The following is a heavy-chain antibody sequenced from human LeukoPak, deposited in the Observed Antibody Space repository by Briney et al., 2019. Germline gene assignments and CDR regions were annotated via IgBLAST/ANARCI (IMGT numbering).Heavy chain of an antibody. J-gene: IGHJ4*02. Sequence: GGSLRLSCATSGFSFNKYVMHWLRQAPGRGLEWVAYIRYDGSDKHYGDYVKGRFTISRHDSKKTLYLQMSSLRDEDTAVYYCAKYWDYNFWSNYDHWGQGILVTVSS. D-gene: IGHD3-3*01. CDR1: GFSFNKYV. CDR2: IRYDGSDK. CDR3: AKYWDYNFWSNYDH. V-gene: IGHV3-30*02.